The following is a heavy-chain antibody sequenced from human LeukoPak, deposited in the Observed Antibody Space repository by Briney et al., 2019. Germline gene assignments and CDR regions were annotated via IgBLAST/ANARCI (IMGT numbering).Heavy chain of an antibody. V-gene: IGHV3-21*01. CDR3: AKSTRAVMAMMDV. CDR1: GFTFSSYE. J-gene: IGHJ6*04. CDR2: ISSRSTYI. D-gene: IGHD3-16*01. Sequence: GGSLRLSCAASGFTFSSYEMNWVRQAPGKGLEWVSSISSRSTYIYHADSVKGRFTISRDNAKNSLFLQMNSLRAEDTAVYFCAKSTRAVMAMMDVWGKGTTVTVSS.